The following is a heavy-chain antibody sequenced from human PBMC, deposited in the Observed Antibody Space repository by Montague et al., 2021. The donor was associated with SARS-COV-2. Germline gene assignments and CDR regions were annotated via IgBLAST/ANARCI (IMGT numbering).Heavy chain of an antibody. CDR3: ARGKTVTTFYYYYGMDV. J-gene: IGHJ6*02. CDR1: GGSFSGYY. CDR2: INHSGST. V-gene: IGHV4-34*01. Sequence: SETLSLTCAVYGGSFSGYYCSWLRQPPGKGLAWIGEINHSGSTNYNPSLKSRVTISVDTSKNQFSLKLSSVTAADTAVYYCARGKTVTTFYYYYGMDVWGQGTTVTVSS. D-gene: IGHD4-17*01.